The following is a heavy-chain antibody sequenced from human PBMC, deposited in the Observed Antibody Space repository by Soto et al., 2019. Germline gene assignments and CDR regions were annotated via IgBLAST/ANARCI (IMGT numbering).Heavy chain of an antibody. CDR2: IIPIFGTA. D-gene: IGHD3-22*01. J-gene: IGHJ2*01. CDR3: ASTKYDSSAYYYWYLGL. CDR1: EDTFRNYA. V-gene: IGHV1-69*06. Sequence: QVELVQSGAEVKKPGSSVKVSCQASEDTFRNYAISWVRQAPGQGLEWMGGIIPIFGTANYAQKFQGRVKITADTTANTVYLELSSLRSEDTAVYYFASTKYDSSAYYYWYLGLWGRGTLVTVSS.